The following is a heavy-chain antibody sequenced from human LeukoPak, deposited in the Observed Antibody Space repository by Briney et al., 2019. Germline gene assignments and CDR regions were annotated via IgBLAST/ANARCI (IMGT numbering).Heavy chain of an antibody. CDR1: GFTFSSYA. V-gene: IGHV3-23*01. J-gene: IGHJ4*02. CDR3: AKRCNDYVWGSYRRSHDYFDY. Sequence: PGGSLRLSCAASGFTFSSYAMSWVRQAPGKGLEWVSAISGSGGSTYYADSVKGRFTISRDNSKNTLYLQMNSLRAEDTAVYYCAKRCNDYVWGSYRRSHDYFDYWGQGTLVTVSS. D-gene: IGHD3-16*02. CDR2: ISGSGGST.